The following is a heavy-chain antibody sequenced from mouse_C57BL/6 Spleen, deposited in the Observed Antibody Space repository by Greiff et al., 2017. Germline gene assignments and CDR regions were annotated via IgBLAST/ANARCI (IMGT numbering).Heavy chain of an antibody. D-gene: IGHD1-1*01. CDR2: IDPNSGGT. Sequence: QVQLKESGAELVKPGASVKLSCKASGYTFTSYWMHWVKQRPGRGLEWIGRIDPNSGGTKYNEKFKSKATLTVDKPSSTAYMQLSSLTSEDSAVYYCARCYYGSSGAWFAYWGQGTLVTVSA. J-gene: IGHJ3*01. V-gene: IGHV1-72*01. CDR1: GYTFTSYW. CDR3: ARCYYGSSGAWFAY.